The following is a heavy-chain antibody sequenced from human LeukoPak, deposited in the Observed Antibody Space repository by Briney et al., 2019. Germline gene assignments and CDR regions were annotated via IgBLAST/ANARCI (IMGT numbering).Heavy chain of an antibody. CDR2: ISYDGSNK. CDR3: ARDKSPHYYGDYQRLYDAFDI. D-gene: IGHD4-17*01. CDR1: GFTFSSYA. Sequence: GRSLRLSCAASGFTFSSYAMHWVRQAPGKGLEWVAVISYDGSNKYYADSVKGRFTISRDNSKNTLYLQMNSLRAEDTAVYYCARDKSPHYYGDYQRLYDAFDIWGQGTMVTVSS. V-gene: IGHV3-30-3*01. J-gene: IGHJ3*02.